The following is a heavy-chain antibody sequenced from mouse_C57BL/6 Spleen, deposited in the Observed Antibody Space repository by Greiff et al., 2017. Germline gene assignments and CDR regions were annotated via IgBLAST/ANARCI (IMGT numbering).Heavy chain of an antibody. CDR2: ISSGSSYT. CDR1: GFTFSSYG. D-gene: IGHD1-1*01. CDR3: ARQGVYYYSSGCPYAMDC. J-gene: IGHJ4*01. V-gene: IGHV5-6*01. Sequence: EVQGVESGGDLVKPGGSLKLSCAASGFTFSSYGMSWVRQTPDKRLEWVATISSGSSYTYYPDSVKGRFTISRDNAKNTLYLQMSRLKSEDTAMYYYARQGVYYYSSGCPYAMDCWGQGTSVTV.